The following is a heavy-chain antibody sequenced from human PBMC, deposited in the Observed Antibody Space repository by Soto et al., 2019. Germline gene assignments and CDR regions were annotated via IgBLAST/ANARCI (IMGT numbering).Heavy chain of an antibody. D-gene: IGHD2-15*01. J-gene: IGHJ4*02. Sequence: SETLSLTCTVSGYSISSGYYWGWIRQPPGKGLEWIGSIYRSGSTYYNPSLKSRVTISVDTSKNQFSLKLSSVTAADTAVYYCAGHHLVVVAATGTYFDYWGQGTLVTVSS. V-gene: IGHV4-38-2*02. CDR1: GYSISSGYY. CDR2: IYRSGST. CDR3: AGHHLVVVAATGTYFDY.